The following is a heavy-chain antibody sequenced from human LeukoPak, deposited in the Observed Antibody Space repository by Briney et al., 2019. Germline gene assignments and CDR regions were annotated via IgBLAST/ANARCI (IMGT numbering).Heavy chain of an antibody. J-gene: IGHJ3*02. V-gene: IGHV3-21*01. D-gene: IGHD3-16*01. CDR3: ARDSPLARDAFDI. CDR1: GFTFSSYS. Sequence: GGSLRLSCAASGFTFSSYSMNWVRQAPGKGLEWVSSISSSSSYIYYADSVKGRFTISRDNAKNSLYLQMNSLRAEDTAVYYCARDSPLARDAFDIWDQGTMVTVSS. CDR2: ISSSSSYI.